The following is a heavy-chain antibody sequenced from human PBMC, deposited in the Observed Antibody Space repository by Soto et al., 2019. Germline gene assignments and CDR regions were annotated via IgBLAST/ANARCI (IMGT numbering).Heavy chain of an antibody. CDR3: ARRGGGQSYYYYGMDV. Sequence: QVQLVQSGAEVKKPGASVKVSCKASGYTFTSYGISWVRQAPGQGLEWMGWISAYNGNTNYAQKLQGRVTMNTDTSTMTAYMELRSVRSDDTALYYCARRGGGQSYYYYGMDVWGQGTTVTVSS. CDR1: GYTFTSYG. J-gene: IGHJ6*02. V-gene: IGHV1-18*01. D-gene: IGHD3-16*01. CDR2: ISAYNGNT.